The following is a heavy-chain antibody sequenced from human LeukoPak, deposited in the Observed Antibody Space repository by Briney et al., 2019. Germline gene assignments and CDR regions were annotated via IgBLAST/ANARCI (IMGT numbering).Heavy chain of an antibody. Sequence: SETLSLTCIMSGASINTYHWSWIRQSAGKGLEWIGRFYATEGTHYNPSLSSRATLSIDTSKNHFSLKLSSVTAADTAVYYCARSAHSGFDIWGHGTMVTVSS. D-gene: IGHD5-12*01. CDR1: GASINTYH. J-gene: IGHJ3*02. CDR3: ARSAHSGFDI. CDR2: FYATEGT. V-gene: IGHV4-4*07.